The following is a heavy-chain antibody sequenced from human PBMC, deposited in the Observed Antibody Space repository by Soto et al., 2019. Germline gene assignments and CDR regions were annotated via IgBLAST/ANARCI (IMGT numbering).Heavy chain of an antibody. V-gene: IGHV1-18*01. D-gene: IGHD2-21*01. J-gene: IGHJ4*02. CDR3: ATYLGGDNYLT. CDR2: ISAYNGNT. Sequence: QVHLVQSGAEVKEPGASVKVSCKASGYTSTNYGFSWVRQAPGQGLEWMGWISAYNGNTNYAQKFQGRVTMTTDTSTGTAYVELRSLRSDDTAVYYCATYLGGDNYLTWGQEALVIVSS. CDR1: GYTSTNYG.